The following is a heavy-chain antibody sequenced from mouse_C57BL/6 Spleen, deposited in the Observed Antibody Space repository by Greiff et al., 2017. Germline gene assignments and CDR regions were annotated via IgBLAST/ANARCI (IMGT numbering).Heavy chain of an antibody. Sequence: VESEGGLVQPGSSMKLSCTASGFTFSDYYMAWVRQVPEKGLEWVANINYDGSSTYYLDSLKSRFIISRDNAKNILYLQMSSLKSEDTATYYCARDQDDGYYPFDYWGQGTTLTVSS. D-gene: IGHD2-3*01. V-gene: IGHV5-16*01. CDR2: INYDGSST. CDR1: GFTFSDYY. CDR3: ARDQDDGYYPFDY. J-gene: IGHJ2*01.